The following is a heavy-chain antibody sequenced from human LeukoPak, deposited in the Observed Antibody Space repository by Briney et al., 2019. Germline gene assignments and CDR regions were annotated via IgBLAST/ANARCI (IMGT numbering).Heavy chain of an antibody. J-gene: IGHJ3*02. D-gene: IGHD1-26*01. CDR2: ISRSGSTK. Sequence: TGGSLRLSCAASGFTFSDYNMRWIRQAPGKGLEWVSSISRSGSTKYYADSVKGRFTISRDNAKSTLYLQMNSLRAEDTAVYYCARVRGGSGSSYAADAFDIWGQGTMVTVSS. CDR1: GFTFSDYN. CDR3: ARVRGGSGSSYAADAFDI. V-gene: IGHV3-11*04.